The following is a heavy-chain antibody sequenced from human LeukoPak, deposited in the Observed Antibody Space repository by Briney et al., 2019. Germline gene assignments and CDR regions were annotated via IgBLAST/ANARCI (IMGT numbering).Heavy chain of an antibody. D-gene: IGHD5-12*01. CDR3: ARVPPLPRPYTGYDYYFDY. CDR1: GGSITTYY. CDR2: IYYSGST. V-gene: IGHV4-59*01. Sequence: SETLSLTCTVSGGSITTYYWSWIRQPPGKAREWIGYIYYSGSTKYNPSLKRRVTISIDTSKNQFSLKLSSVTAADTAVYYCARVPPLPRPYTGYDYYFDYWGQGTLVIVSS. J-gene: IGHJ4*02.